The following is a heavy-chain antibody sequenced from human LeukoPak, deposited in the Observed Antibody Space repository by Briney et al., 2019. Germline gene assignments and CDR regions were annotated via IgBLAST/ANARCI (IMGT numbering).Heavy chain of an antibody. CDR3: ARASESGSYHAPFDY. CDR2: INPNSGGT. V-gene: IGHV1-2*02. J-gene: IGHJ4*02. Sequence: ASVKDSCKASGYTFTGYYMHWVRQAPGQGLEWMGWINPNSGGTNYAQKFQGRVTMTRDTSISTAYMELSSLRSEDTAVYYCARASESGSYHAPFDYWGQGTLVTVSS. CDR1: GYTFTGYY. D-gene: IGHD3-10*01.